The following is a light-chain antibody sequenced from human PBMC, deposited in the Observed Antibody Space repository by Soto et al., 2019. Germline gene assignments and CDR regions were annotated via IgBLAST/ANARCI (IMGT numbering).Light chain of an antibody. CDR3: HQYDSYPGR. CDR2: DAS. Sequence: DIQMTQSPSTLSASVGDRVVITCRASQSISTWLAWYQQKPGKAPTLLISDASNLQSGVPSRFSGSGSGTEFPLTISSLQPDDFSSYYCHQYDSYPGRCAQGPRVAIK. J-gene: IGKJ1*01. CDR1: QSISTW. V-gene: IGKV1-5*01.